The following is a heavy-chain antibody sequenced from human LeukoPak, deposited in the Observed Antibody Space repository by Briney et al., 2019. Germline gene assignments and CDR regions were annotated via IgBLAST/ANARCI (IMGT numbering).Heavy chain of an antibody. CDR2: IHTITGNP. CDR3: ARAGAARLSHDY. J-gene: IGHJ4*02. Sequence: GASVKLSFKASGYTFTSYGMNWVRQAPGQGLEYMGWIHTITGNPTYAQGFTGRLVFSLDTPVSTAYLQITSLKAEDTAVYYCARAGAARLSHDYWGQGTLVSVSS. V-gene: IGHV7-4-1*02. D-gene: IGHD6-6*01. CDR1: GYTFTSYG.